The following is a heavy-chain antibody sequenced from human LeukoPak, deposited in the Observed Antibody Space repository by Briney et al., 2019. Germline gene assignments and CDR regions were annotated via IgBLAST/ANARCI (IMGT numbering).Heavy chain of an antibody. J-gene: IGHJ6*02. Sequence: ASVKVSCKASGYTFTGYYMHWVRQAPGQGLEWMGRINPNSGGTNYAQKFQGRVTMTRDTSISTAYMELSRLRSDDTAVYYCATRGGVVPAAMYYYYGMDVWGQGTTVTVSS. CDR3: ATRGGVVPAAMYYYYGMDV. D-gene: IGHD2-2*01. CDR2: INPNSGGT. CDR1: GYTFTGYY. V-gene: IGHV1-2*06.